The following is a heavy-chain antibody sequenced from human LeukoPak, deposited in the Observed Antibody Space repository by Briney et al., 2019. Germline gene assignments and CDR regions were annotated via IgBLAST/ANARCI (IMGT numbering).Heavy chain of an antibody. V-gene: IGHV3-7*01. D-gene: IGHD5-18*01. J-gene: IGHJ4*02. Sequence: GGSLRLSCAASGFTFSDYGMHWVRQAPGKGLEWVANIKKDGSEKYYVDSVKGRFTISRDNAKTSLYLQMNSLRAEDTAVYYCARHLSGVTGYTYGRGIDYWGQGTLVSVSS. CDR3: ARHLSGVTGYTYGRGIDY. CDR1: GFTFSDYG. CDR2: IKKDGSEK.